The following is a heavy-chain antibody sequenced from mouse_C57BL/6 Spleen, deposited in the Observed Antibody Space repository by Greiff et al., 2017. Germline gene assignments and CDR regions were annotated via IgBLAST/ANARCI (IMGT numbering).Heavy chain of an antibody. CDR3: ARHLAYYSNYDWYFDV. CDR1: GFTFSSYT. V-gene: IGHV5-9*01. CDR2: ISGGGGNT. J-gene: IGHJ1*03. Sequence: EVQRVESGGGLVKPGGSLKLSCAASGFTFSSYTMSWVRQTPEKRLEWVATISGGGGNTYYPDSVKGRFTISRDNAKNTLYLQMSSLRSEDTALYYCARHLAYYSNYDWYFDVWGTGTTVTVSS. D-gene: IGHD2-5*01.